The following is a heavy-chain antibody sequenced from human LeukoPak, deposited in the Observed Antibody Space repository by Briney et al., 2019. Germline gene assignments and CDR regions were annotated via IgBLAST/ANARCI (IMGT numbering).Heavy chain of an antibody. CDR2: ISSSGSTI. Sequence: PGGSGRLSCAASGFTFSSFEMNWVRPAPGKGLEWVSYISSSGSTIYYADSVKGRFTISRDNAKNSLYLQMNSLRAEDTAVYYCAELGITMIGGVWGKGTTVTISS. J-gene: IGHJ6*04. D-gene: IGHD3-10*02. CDR1: GFTFSSFE. CDR3: AELGITMIGGV. V-gene: IGHV3-48*03.